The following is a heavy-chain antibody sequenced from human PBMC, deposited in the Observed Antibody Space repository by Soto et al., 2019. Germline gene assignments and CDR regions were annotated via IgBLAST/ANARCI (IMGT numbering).Heavy chain of an antibody. CDR1: GYSFAGYW. V-gene: IGHV5-51*01. D-gene: IGHD3-10*01. Sequence: PGESLKISCKGSGYSFAGYWIGWVRQMPGKGLDWMGVIYPGDSDTRYSPSFHGQVTISADKSISTAYLQWSSLKASDTAMYFCERLPGVRGVFAGFNVWGQGTMVTV. CDR2: IYPGDSDT. CDR3: ERLPGVRGVFAGFNV. J-gene: IGHJ3*01.